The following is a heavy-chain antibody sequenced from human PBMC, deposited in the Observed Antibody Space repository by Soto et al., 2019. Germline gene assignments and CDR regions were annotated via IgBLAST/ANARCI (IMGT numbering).Heavy chain of an antibody. V-gene: IGHV4-30-2*01. CDR3: ARDVEYSSTDNWFDP. Sequence: SETLSLTCAVSGGSISSGGYSWSWIRQPPGKGLEWIGYIYHSGSTYYNPSLKSRVTISVDRSKNQFSLKLSSVTAADTAVYYCARDVEYSSTDNWFDPWGQGTLVTVSS. D-gene: IGHD6-6*01. CDR2: IYHSGST. J-gene: IGHJ5*02. CDR1: GGSISSGGYS.